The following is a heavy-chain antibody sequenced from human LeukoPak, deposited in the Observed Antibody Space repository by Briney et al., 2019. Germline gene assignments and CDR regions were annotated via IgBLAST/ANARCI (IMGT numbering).Heavy chain of an antibody. D-gene: IGHD1-26*01. CDR2: INPDGSHT. CDR3: TRDSYISNVYYGMDV. CDR1: GFTFSSYA. J-gene: IGHJ6*02. Sequence: GRSLRLSCAASGFTFSSYAMHWVRQAPGKGLMWISRINPDGSHTSYADSVKGRFTISRDNAKNTLYLQMNSLRAGDAAVYFCTRDSYISNVYYGMDVWGQGATVTVSS. V-gene: IGHV3-74*01.